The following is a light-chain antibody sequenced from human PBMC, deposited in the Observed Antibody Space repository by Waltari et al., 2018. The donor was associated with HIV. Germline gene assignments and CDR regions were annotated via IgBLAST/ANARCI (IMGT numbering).Light chain of an antibody. CDR1: QSISRW. CDR3: QQYDSSLT. J-gene: IGKJ1*01. V-gene: IGKV1-5*03. Sequence: DIQMNPSPSTLSASVGARVTITCRATQSISRWLAWYQQKPGKAPKLLIYKASTLHTGVPSRFSGSGSGTEFTLSIDSLQPDDFATYYCQQYDSSLTFGQGTKVDI. CDR2: KAS.